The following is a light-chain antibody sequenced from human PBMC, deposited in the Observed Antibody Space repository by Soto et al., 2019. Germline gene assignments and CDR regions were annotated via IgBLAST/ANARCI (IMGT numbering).Light chain of an antibody. Sequence: ESVLTQSPGTLSLSPGERAILSCMASQSIRNSYLAWYQQKPGQAPRLLIFGASSRATGIPDRFSGSGSGTDFTLTISRLEPEDFAVYYCQQHGISHITFGQGTRLEIK. V-gene: IGKV3-20*01. CDR2: GAS. CDR3: QQHGISHIT. CDR1: QSIRNSY. J-gene: IGKJ5*01.